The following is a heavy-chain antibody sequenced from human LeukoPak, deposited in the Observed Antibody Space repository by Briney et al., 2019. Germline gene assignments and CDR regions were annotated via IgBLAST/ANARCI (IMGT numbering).Heavy chain of an antibody. Sequence: RTGGSLRLSCAASGFTFSSYAMSWVRQAPGKGLEWVSAISGSGGSTYYADSVKGRFTISRDNSKNTLYLQMNSLRAEDTAVYYCAKDRNALSGSYYGSAYGYWGQGTLVTVSS. CDR3: AKDRNALSGSYYGSAYGY. CDR1: GFTFSSYA. CDR2: ISGSGGST. V-gene: IGHV3-23*01. D-gene: IGHD1-26*01. J-gene: IGHJ4*02.